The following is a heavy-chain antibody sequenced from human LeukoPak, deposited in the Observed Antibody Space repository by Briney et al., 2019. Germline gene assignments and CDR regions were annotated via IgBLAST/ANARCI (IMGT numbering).Heavy chain of an antibody. CDR2: IYHSGST. CDR1: GGSISSGGYS. Sequence: SETLSLTCAVSGGSISSGGYSWSWIRQPPGKGLEWIGYIYHSGSTYYNPSLKSRVTISVDRSKNQFSLKLSSVTAADTAVYYCARDQRYYDSSGYFWFDPWGQGTLVTVSS. CDR3: ARDQRYYDSSGYFWFDP. V-gene: IGHV4-30-2*01. D-gene: IGHD3-22*01. J-gene: IGHJ5*02.